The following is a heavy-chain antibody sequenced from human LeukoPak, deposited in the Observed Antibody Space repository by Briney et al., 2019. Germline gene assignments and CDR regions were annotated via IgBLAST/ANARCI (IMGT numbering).Heavy chain of an antibody. J-gene: IGHJ4*01. Sequence: PGGSLRLSCAASGFTFSGATMHWVRQASGKGLEWVGRMRIKANGYATTFAASVKGRFTISRDDSENTAYLQMNSLKTEDTAVYFCASIGMRTPDYDYWGHGTLVTVSS. V-gene: IGHV3-73*01. CDR2: MRIKANGYAT. CDR1: GFTFSGAT. D-gene: IGHD5-12*01. CDR3: ASIGMRTPDYDY.